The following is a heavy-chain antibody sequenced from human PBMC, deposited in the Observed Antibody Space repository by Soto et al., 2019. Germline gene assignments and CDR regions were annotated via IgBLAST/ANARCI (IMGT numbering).Heavy chain of an antibody. CDR1: GSSISSGGYS. J-gene: IGHJ5*02. V-gene: IGHV4-30-2*01. Sequence: QLPLQESGSGLVTPSQTPSLTCAVSGSSISSGGYSWHWIRQPPGKGLEWIGYIQHRGSALYNPYLKGGVTSSVDKSKNQFALKLSAVTAAATAVYSCSRVQLEVNWFDPWCEGTLVTVSS. CDR3: SRVQLEVNWFDP. D-gene: IGHD1-1*01. CDR2: IQHRGSA.